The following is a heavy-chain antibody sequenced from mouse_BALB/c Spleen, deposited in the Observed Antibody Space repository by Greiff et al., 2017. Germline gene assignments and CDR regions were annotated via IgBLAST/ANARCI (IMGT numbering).Heavy chain of an antibody. CDR1: GFSLTSYG. Sequence: VQGVESGPGLVAPSQSLSITCTVSGFSLTSYGVHWVRQPPGKGLEWLGVIWAGGSTNYNSALMSRLSISKDNSKSQVFLKMNSLQTDDTAMYYCARGDRYDAMDYWGQGTSVTVSS. CDR3: ARGDRYDAMDY. D-gene: IGHD2-14*01. J-gene: IGHJ4*01. CDR2: IWAGGST. V-gene: IGHV2-9*02.